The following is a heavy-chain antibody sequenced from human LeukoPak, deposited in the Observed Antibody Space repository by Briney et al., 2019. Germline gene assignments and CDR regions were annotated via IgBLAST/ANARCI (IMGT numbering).Heavy chain of an antibody. Sequence: SQTLSLTCVVSGDSVSSKNGAWNWIRQSPSSGLEWLGRTYYRSKWYNDYAESMEGRMTISQDTSKNQYSLHLNSVTPDDTAVYYCARDFGTTGWHTFDYWGQGTLVTVSS. D-gene: IGHD6-19*01. CDR2: TYYRSKWYN. CDR1: GDSVSSKNGA. J-gene: IGHJ4*02. V-gene: IGHV6-1*01. CDR3: ARDFGTTGWHTFDY.